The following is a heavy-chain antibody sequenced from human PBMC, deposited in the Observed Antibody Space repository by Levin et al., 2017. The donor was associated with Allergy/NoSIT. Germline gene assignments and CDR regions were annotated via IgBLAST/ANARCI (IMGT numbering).Heavy chain of an antibody. CDR1: GGSISSSSYY. Sequence: ASETLSLTCTVSGGSISSSSYYWGWIRQPPGKGLEWIGSIYYSGSTYYNPSLKSRVTISVDTSKNQFSLKLSSVTAADTAVYYCARHRGGLWYSPNWYFDLWGRGTLVTVSS. CDR3: ARHRGGLWYSPNWYFDL. J-gene: IGHJ2*01. V-gene: IGHV4-39*01. D-gene: IGHD3-10*01. CDR2: IYYSGST.